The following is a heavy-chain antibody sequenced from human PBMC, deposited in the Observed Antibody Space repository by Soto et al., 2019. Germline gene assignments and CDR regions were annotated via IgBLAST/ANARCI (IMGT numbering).Heavy chain of an antibody. J-gene: IGHJ5*02. D-gene: IGHD1-7*01. Sequence: GGSLRLSCAASGFTFSNAWINWVRQAPGKGLEWVANIKQDGSEKYYVDSVKGRFTISRDNAKNSLYLQMNSLRAEDTAVYYCAREGRWNSVDSFDPWGQGTLVTLSS. CDR2: IKQDGSEK. CDR3: AREGRWNSVDSFDP. V-gene: IGHV3-7*01. CDR1: GFTFSNAW.